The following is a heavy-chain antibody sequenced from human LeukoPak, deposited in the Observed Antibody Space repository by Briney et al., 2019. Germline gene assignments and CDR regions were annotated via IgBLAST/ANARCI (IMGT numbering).Heavy chain of an antibody. V-gene: IGHV4-38-2*02. J-gene: IGHJ1*01. CDR1: GGSIRRGSY. CDR2: IFHSGST. D-gene: IGHD2/OR15-2a*01. CDR3: ATVATSFSARFEQ. Sequence: SETLSLTCTVSGGSIRRGSYWGWIRQPPGKGLEWIATIFHSGSTYTNPSLKSRVTISIDTSKNQVSLSLSSVTAADTAFYYCATVATSFSARFEQWGQGTLVAVSS.